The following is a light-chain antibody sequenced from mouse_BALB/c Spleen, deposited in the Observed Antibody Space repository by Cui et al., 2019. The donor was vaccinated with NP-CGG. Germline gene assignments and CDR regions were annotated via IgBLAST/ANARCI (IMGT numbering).Light chain of an antibody. Sequence: QAVVTQESALTTSPGETVTLTCRSNTGTVTTSNYANWVQEKPDHLFTGLIGGTNNRVPGVPAIFSGSLIGDKAALTITGAQTEDEAIYFCALWYSNHWVFGGGTKLTVL. J-gene: IGLJ1*01. CDR2: GTN. CDR3: ALWYSNHWV. CDR1: TGTVTTSNY. V-gene: IGLV1*01.